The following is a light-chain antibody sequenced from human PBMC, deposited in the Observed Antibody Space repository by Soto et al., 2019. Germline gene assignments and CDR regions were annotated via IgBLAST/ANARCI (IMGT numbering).Light chain of an antibody. J-gene: IGKJ1*01. Sequence: EIVLTQSPATLSLSPGERATLSCRASQSVSSYLACYQQKPGQAPRLLIYGASSRATGIPDGFSGSGSGTDFTLTISRLEPEDFAVYYCQQYGSSRTFGQGTKVDIK. CDR3: QQYGSSRT. CDR2: GAS. V-gene: IGKV3-20*01. CDR1: QSVSSY.